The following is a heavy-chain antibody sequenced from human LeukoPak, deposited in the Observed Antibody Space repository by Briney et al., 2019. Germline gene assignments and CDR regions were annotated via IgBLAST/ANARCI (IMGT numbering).Heavy chain of an antibody. CDR2: INPNSGST. Sequence: ASVKVSCKASEYTFTGYYMHWVRQAPGQGLEWMGWINPNSGSTNYAQKFQGRVTMTRDTSISTAYMEPSRLRSDDTAVYYCARDVAYQGRYYYGMDVWGQGTTVTVSS. CDR3: ARDVAYQGRYYYGMDV. V-gene: IGHV1-2*02. J-gene: IGHJ6*02. CDR1: EYTFTGYY. D-gene: IGHD2-2*01.